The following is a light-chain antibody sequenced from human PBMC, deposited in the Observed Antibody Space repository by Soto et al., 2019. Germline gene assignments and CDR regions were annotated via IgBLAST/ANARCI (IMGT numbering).Light chain of an antibody. V-gene: IGLV6-57*04. Sequence: NFMLTQPHSGSESPGKTVTISCTRSSGSLASNYVQWYQQRPGSAPTTVIYEDNQRPSGVPDRFSGSIDSSSNSASLTISGLKTEDEADYYCQSYDSSNHVVFGGGTKLTVL. CDR3: QSYDSSNHVV. CDR2: EDN. J-gene: IGLJ2*01. CDR1: SGSLASNY.